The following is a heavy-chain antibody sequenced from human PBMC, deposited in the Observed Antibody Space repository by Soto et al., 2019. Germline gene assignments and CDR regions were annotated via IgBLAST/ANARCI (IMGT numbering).Heavy chain of an antibody. J-gene: IGHJ4*02. CDR1: GFSFSSYS. V-gene: IGHV3-48*01. Sequence: GGSLRLSCAASGFSFSSYSMSWVRQAPGKGLEWVSYISRSSSTIYYADSVKGRFTISRDNAKNSLYLQMNSLRAEDTAVYYCAREGGSYGVDYWGQGTLVTVSS. CDR3: AREGGSYGVDY. CDR2: ISRSSSTI. D-gene: IGHD1-26*01.